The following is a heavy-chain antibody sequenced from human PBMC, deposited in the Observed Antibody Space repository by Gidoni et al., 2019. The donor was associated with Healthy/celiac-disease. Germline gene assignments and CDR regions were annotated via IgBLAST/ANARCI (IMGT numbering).Heavy chain of an antibody. Sequence: QVQLQQWGAGLLKPSETLSLICAVYGGSFSGYYWSWIRQPPGKGLEWIGEINHSGSTNYNPSLKSRVTISVDTSKNQFSLKLSSVTAADTAVYYCARGSVDDYVWGSYRFLNDAFDIWGQGTMVTVSS. CDR2: INHSGST. D-gene: IGHD3-16*02. J-gene: IGHJ3*02. V-gene: IGHV4-34*01. CDR1: GGSFSGYY. CDR3: ARGSVDDYVWGSYRFLNDAFDI.